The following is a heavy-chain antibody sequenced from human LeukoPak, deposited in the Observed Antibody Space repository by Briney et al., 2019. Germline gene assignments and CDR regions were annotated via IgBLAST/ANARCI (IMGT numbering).Heavy chain of an antibody. D-gene: IGHD6-19*01. CDR3: ARAGWIHGWFDP. Sequence: SETLSLTCVVYGGSFSGYYWSWIRQPPGKGLEWIGYIYYSGSTNYNPSLKSRVTISVDTSKNQFSLKLSSVTAADTALYYCARAGWIHGWFDPWGQGTLVTVSS. J-gene: IGHJ5*02. V-gene: IGHV4-59*01. CDR2: IYYSGST. CDR1: GGSFSGYY.